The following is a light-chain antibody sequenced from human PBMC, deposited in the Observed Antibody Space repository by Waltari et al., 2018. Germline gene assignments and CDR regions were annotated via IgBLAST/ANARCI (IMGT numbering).Light chain of an antibody. Sequence: QSALTQPASVSGSPGQSITISCAGTSSDIGSYNFVSWSQQHPGKSPKLIIYDFSNRPSGVSDRFSGSKSGNTASLTISGLQADDEATYYCNSYTTGSSLTVIFGGGTKLTVL. CDR1: SSDIGSYNF. V-gene: IGLV2-14*01. CDR3: NSYTTGSSLTVI. J-gene: IGLJ2*01. CDR2: DFS.